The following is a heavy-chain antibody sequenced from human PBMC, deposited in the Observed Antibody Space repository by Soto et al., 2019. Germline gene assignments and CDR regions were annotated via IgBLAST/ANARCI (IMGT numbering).Heavy chain of an antibody. CDR1: GFTLSGYA. D-gene: IGHD6-6*01. CDR3: ARRARPDFYYMDV. CDR2: ISSNGVGT. V-gene: IGHV3-64*01. Sequence: EVQLAESGGGLAQPGGSLRLSCAASGFTLSGYAMDWVRQAQGKGLEYVSGISSNGVGTYYANSVQGRFPISRDNSKNTVYLQMGSLRPEDMAVYYCARRARPDFYYMDVWGKGTTVTVS. J-gene: IGHJ6*03.